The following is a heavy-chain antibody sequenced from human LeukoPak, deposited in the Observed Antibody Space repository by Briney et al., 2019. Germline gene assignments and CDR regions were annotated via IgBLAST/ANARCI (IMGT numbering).Heavy chain of an antibody. J-gene: IGHJ4*02. CDR1: GGSISSYY. D-gene: IGHD2-2*01. CDR3: ARGGVVVPAARGDRYYFDY. CDR2: IYTSGST. V-gene: IGHV4-4*07. Sequence: KPSETLSLTCTVSGGSISSYYWSWIRQPAGKGLEWIGRIYTSGSTNYNPSLKSRGTMSVDTSKNQFSPKLSSVTAADTGVYYCARGGVVVPAARGDRYYFDYWGQGTLATVSS.